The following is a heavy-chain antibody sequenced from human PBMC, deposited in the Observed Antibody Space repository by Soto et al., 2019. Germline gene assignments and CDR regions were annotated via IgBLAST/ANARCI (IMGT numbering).Heavy chain of an antibody. CDR1: GYSISSGYY. D-gene: IGHD4-17*01. V-gene: IGHV4-38-2*01. CDR2: IYHSGST. J-gene: IGHJ4*03. CDR3: ATTYGDIGYFDY. Sequence: PSETLSLTCAVSGYSISSGYYWGWIRQPPGKGLKWIGSIYHSGSTYYNPSLKSRVTISVDTSKNQFSLKLSSVTGADTAVYYCATTYGDIGYFDYWVPETLLVTVSS.